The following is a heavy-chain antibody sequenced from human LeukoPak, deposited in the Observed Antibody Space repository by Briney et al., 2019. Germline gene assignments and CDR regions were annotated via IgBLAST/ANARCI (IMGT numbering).Heavy chain of an antibody. CDR1: GGSISSYY. CDR3: ARSKLAAADFDY. Sequence: SETLSLTCTVSGGSISSYYWSWIRQPAGKRLEWIGRIYTSGSTNYNPSLKSRVTMSVDTSKNQFSLKLSSVTAADTAVYYCARSKLAAADFDYLGQGTLVTVSS. CDR2: IYTSGST. D-gene: IGHD6-13*01. V-gene: IGHV4-4*07. J-gene: IGHJ4*02.